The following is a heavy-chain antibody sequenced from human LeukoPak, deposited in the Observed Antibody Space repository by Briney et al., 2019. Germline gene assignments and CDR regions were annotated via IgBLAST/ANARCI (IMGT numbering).Heavy chain of an antibody. Sequence: ASVKVSCKASGYTSTSYGISWVRQAPGQGLEWMGWISAYNGNTNYAQKYQGRVTMTTDTSTSTAYMGLRSLRSDDTAIYYCARWEYCSSSSCYDESETFDYWGQGTLVTVSS. V-gene: IGHV1-18*01. J-gene: IGHJ4*02. CDR3: ARWEYCSSSSCYDESETFDY. CDR1: GYTSTSYG. D-gene: IGHD2-2*01. CDR2: ISAYNGNT.